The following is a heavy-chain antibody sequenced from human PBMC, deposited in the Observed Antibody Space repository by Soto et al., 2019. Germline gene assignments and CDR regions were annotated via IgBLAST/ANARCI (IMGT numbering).Heavy chain of an antibody. D-gene: IGHD2-21*01. V-gene: IGHV1-2*02. CDR3: ASPRELSYSYFDH. J-gene: IGHJ4*03. CDR2: IHLNSGGT. CDR1: GYTFTGYY. Sequence: ASVKVSCKASGYTFTGYYVHWVRQAPGHGLEWLGWIHLNSGGTNYAQSFQGRVTMTRDMSVSTVYMEMTGLSSDDTAVYYCASPRELSYSYFDHWGQGTTVTGSS.